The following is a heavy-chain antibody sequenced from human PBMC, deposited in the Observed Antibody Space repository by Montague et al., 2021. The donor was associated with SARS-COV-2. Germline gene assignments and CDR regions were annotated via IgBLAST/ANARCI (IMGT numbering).Heavy chain of an antibody. CDR3: ARDDRGGSSRHYYGIDL. Sequence: PALVKPTQTLTLTCTFSGFSLSTSGMCVSWIRQPPGKALEWLARIDWNDDKYYSTSLKTRLTISKDTSKNQVVLTMTNMDPVDTATYYCARDDRGGSSRHYYGIDLWGQGTTVTVSS. CDR1: GFSLSTSGMC. V-gene: IGHV2-70*11. D-gene: IGHD6-13*01. J-gene: IGHJ6*02. CDR2: IDWNDDK.